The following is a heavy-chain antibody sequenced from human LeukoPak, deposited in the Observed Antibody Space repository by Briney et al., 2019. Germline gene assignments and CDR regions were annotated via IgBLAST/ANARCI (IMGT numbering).Heavy chain of an antibody. Sequence: ASVKVSCKASGYTFTSYYMHWVRQAPAQGLEWMGIINPSGGSTSYAQKFQGRVTMTRDTSTSTVYMELSSLRSEDTAVYYCARDRLVRFGGSYFYYWGQGTLVTVSS. CDR3: ARDRLVRFGGSYFYY. V-gene: IGHV1-46*03. J-gene: IGHJ4*02. CDR2: INPSGGST. D-gene: IGHD3-16*01. CDR1: GYTFTSYY.